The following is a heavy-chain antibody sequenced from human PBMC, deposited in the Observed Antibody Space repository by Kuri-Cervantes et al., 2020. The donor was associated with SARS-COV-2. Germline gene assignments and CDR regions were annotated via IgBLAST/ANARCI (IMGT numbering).Heavy chain of an antibody. CDR3: ARGHIGVVPSPILGLGPHYCYYHMDV. V-gene: IGHV4-34*01. J-gene: IGHJ6*02. D-gene: IGHD2-2*01. CDR2: INHSGGT. CDR1: GVPLNTYS. Sequence: SETLSLTCAVFGVPLNTYSWSWVRQSPGKGLQWIGEINHSGGTKYKPSLKGRISISIDASKNQISLKLTSVTAADAAVYYCARGHIGVVPSPILGLGPHYCYYHMDVWGQGTTVTVSS.